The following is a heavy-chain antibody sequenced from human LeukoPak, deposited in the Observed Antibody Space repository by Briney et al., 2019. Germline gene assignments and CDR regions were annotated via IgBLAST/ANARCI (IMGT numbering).Heavy chain of an antibody. CDR2: ISWHSDSI. D-gene: IGHD3-10*01. J-gene: IGHJ4*02. CDR1: GFTFDDYA. CDR3: AKADITMVRGPIVS. Sequence: GRSLRLSCAASGFTFDDYAMHWVRQVPGKGLEWVSGISWHSDSIGYADSVKGRFTISRDNAKNSLYLQMNSLRAEDTALYYCAKADITMVRGPIVSWGQGTLVTLSS. V-gene: IGHV3-9*01.